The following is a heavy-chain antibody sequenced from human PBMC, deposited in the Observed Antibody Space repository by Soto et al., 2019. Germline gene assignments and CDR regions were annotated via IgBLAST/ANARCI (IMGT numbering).Heavy chain of an antibody. CDR3: ARVYFYGMDV. CDR1: GFIFMSFG. CDR2: ISSSSSFM. Sequence: GGSLRLSCAASGFIFMSFGMNWVRQAPGRGLEWVSSISSSSSFMYYADSVKGRFTISRDNAKNSLYLEMDSLRAEDTAVYYCARVYFYGMDVWGQGTTVTVYS. J-gene: IGHJ6*02. V-gene: IGHV3-21*01.